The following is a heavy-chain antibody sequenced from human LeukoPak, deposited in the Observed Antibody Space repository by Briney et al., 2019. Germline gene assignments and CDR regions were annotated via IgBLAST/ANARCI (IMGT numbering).Heavy chain of an antibody. CDR1: GFTFSTYG. Sequence: GGSLRLSCAASGFTFSTYGMNWVRQAPGKGLEWVTFIRYGGSNKYYADSVKGRFTISRDNSKNTLYLQMNSLRAEDTAVYYCAKQGLLNYNWFDPWGQGTLVTVSS. V-gene: IGHV3-30*02. J-gene: IGHJ5*02. CDR2: IRYGGSNK. CDR3: AKQGLLNYNWFDP.